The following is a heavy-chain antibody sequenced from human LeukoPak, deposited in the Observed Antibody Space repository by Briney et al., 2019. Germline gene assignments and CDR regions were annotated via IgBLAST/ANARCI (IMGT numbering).Heavy chain of an antibody. Sequence: GASVKVSCKASGYTFTGYYMHWVRQAPGQGLEWMGWINPNGGGTNYAQKFQGRVTMTRDTSISTAYMELSRLRSDDTAVYYCAREYYYDSSGTDYWGQGTLVTVSS. D-gene: IGHD3-22*01. CDR2: INPNGGGT. CDR3: AREYYYDSSGTDY. J-gene: IGHJ4*02. CDR1: GYTFTGYY. V-gene: IGHV1-2*02.